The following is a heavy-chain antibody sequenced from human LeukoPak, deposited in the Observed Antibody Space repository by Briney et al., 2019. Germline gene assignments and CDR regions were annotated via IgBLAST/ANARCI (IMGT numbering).Heavy chain of an antibody. CDR1: GFTFSSYA. V-gene: IGHV3-23*01. Sequence: QPGGSLRLSCAASGFTFSSYAMSWVRQAPGKGLEWVSAISGSGGSTYYADSVKGRFTISRDNSKNTLYLQMNSLRAEDTAIYYCAKSQITTVTTRGYYFDYWGQGTLVTVSS. J-gene: IGHJ4*02. CDR3: AKSQITTVTTRGYYFDY. D-gene: IGHD4-17*01. CDR2: ISGSGGST.